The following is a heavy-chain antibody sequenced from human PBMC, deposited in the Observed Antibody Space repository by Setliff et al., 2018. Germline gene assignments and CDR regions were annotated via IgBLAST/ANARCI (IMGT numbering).Heavy chain of an antibody. D-gene: IGHD3-16*01. CDR3: ARGVYEYSYGYRGHYYYYMDV. V-gene: IGHV7-4-1*02. J-gene: IGHJ6*03. Sequence: ASVKVSCKASGYSFTGYAINWVRQAPGQGLEYRGWINTNTGNPTYVQGFTGRFVCSLDTSVSTAYLQISSLKAEDTAVYYCARGVYEYSYGYRGHYYYYMDVWGKGATVTVSS. CDR2: INTNTGNP. CDR1: GYSFTGYA.